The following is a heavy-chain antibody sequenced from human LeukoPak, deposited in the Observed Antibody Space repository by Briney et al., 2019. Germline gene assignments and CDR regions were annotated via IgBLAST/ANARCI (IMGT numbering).Heavy chain of an antibody. V-gene: IGHV3-48*02. D-gene: IGHD5-18*01. CDR3: ARDGVDTAMVTRDNDAFDI. CDR2: ISSSSTI. J-gene: IGHJ3*02. Sequence: GGSLRLSCAASGFTFSSYSMNWVRQAPGKGLEWVSYISSSSTIYYADSVKGRFTISRDNAKNSLYLQMNSLRDEDTAVYYCARDGVDTAMVTRDNDAFDIWGQGTMVTVSS. CDR1: GFTFSSYS.